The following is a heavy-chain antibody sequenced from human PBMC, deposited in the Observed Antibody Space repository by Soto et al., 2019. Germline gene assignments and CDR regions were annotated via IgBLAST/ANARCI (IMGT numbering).Heavy chain of an antibody. J-gene: IGHJ4*02. CDR3: ARFSGSYTRGLDY. CDR2: SRNKANSYST. CDR1: GFTFSDHY. Sequence: EMQLVESGGGLVQPGGSLRLSCAASGFTFSDHYMDWVRQAPGKGLEWVGRSRNKANSYSTEYAASVKGRFTISRNESKNSLYLQMNSLTTGDTGVYYCARFSGSYTRGLDYWGQGTLVTVSS. D-gene: IGHD1-26*01. V-gene: IGHV3-72*01.